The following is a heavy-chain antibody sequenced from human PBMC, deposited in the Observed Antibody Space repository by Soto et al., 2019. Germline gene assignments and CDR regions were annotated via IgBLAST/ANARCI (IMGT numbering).Heavy chain of an antibody. Sequence: QEQLVQSGAEVKKPGASVKVSCNASGYSFTSSYMHWLRQAPGQGPEWMGMINPNDGTTTNAQRLQGRVTTTTDTSTASVDMELSSLRSEDTAVYYCAKGFVSGLLPNHYYYGVDVGGQGTTVTVSS. CDR3: AKGFVSGLLPNHYYYGVDV. CDR2: INPNDGTT. J-gene: IGHJ6*02. V-gene: IGHV1-46*03. CDR1: GYSFTSSY. D-gene: IGHD1-26*01.